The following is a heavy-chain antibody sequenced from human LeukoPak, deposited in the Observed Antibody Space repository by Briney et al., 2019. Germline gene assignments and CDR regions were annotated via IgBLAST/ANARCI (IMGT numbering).Heavy chain of an antibody. V-gene: IGHV3-53*01. CDR3: ARVTMVAAASYNWFVP. CDR1: GFTVSSNY. J-gene: IGHJ5*02. D-gene: IGHD2-15*01. CDR2: IYSGGST. Sequence: QAGGSLRLSCAASGFTVSSNYMSWVCQGPGKGMGWVSVIYSGGSTYYADSVQGGFIISRYNSKNALYLQMNSLRAADTAVYYCARVTMVAAASYNWFVPWGLGTLVTVSS.